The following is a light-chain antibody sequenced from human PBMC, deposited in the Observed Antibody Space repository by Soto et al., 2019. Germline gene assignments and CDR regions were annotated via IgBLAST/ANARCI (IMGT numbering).Light chain of an antibody. CDR1: QGISSY. CDR3: QQYYNYPRT. J-gene: IGKJ1*01. V-gene: IGKV1-8*01. Sequence: AIRMTQSPSSLSASTGDRVTITCRASQGISSYLAWYQQKPGKAPKLLIYAASTLQSGVPSRFSDSGSGTDFTLTFSCLQSEDFATYYCQQYYNYPRTFGQGTKVEIK. CDR2: AAS.